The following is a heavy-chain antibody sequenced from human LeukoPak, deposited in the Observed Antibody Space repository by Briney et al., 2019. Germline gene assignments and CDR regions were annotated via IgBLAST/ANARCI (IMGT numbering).Heavy chain of an antibody. V-gene: IGHV4-61*08. Sequence: KPSETLSLTCTVSGGSISSSGLYWAWIRQPPGKGLEWIGYIYYSGSTNYNPSLKSRVTISVDTSKNQFSLKLSSVTAADTAVYYCARDPEGYYMDVWGKGTTVTVSS. J-gene: IGHJ6*03. CDR2: IYYSGST. CDR1: GGSISSSGLY. CDR3: ARDPEGYYMDV. D-gene: IGHD1-14*01.